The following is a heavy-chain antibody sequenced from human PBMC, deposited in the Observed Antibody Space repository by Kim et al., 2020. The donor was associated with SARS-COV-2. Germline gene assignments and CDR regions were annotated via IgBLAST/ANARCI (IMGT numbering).Heavy chain of an antibody. CDR2: ISSSGSTI. D-gene: IGHD2-21*02. V-gene: IGHV3-48*03. J-gene: IGHJ6*02. CDR1: GFTFSSYE. Sequence: GGSLRLSCAASGFTFSSYEMNWVRQAPGKGLEWVSYISSSGSTIYYADSVKGRFTISRDNAKNSLYLQMNSLRAEDTAVYYCARGAIVVVTPSCGMDGWGQGTTVTVSS. CDR3: ARGAIVVVTPSCGMDG.